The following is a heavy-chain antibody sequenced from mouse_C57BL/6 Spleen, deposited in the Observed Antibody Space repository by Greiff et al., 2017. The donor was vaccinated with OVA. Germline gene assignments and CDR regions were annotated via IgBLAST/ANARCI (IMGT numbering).Heavy chain of an antibody. CDR2: IHPNSGST. CDR3: ASLYYDYENWYFDV. D-gene: IGHD2-4*01. CDR1: GYTFTSYW. Sequence: VQLQQPGAELVKPGASVKLSCKASGYTFTSYWMHWVKQRPGQGLEWIGMIHPNSGSTNYNEKFKSKATLTVDKSSSTAYMQLSSLTSEDSAVYYCASLYYDYENWYFDVWGTGTTVTVSS. V-gene: IGHV1-64*01. J-gene: IGHJ1*03.